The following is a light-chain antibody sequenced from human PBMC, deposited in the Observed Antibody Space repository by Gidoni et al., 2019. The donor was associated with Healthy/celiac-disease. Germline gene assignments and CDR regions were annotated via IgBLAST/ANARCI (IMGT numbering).Light chain of an antibody. V-gene: IGKV4-1*01. Sequence: DILITQSPDSLAVSLGERATINCKSSQGVLYSSNNKNYLAGYQQKPGQPPKLLIYWASTRESGVPDRLSGSGSGTDFTLTISSLQAEDVAVYNCKKYYSNPLTFGNGTKVD. CDR3: KKYYSNPLT. CDR1: QGVLYSSNNKNY. J-gene: IGKJ3*01. CDR2: WAS.